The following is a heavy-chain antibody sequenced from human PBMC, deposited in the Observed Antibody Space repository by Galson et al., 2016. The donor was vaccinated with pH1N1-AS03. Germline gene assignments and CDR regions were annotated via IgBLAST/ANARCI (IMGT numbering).Heavy chain of an antibody. Sequence: LRLSCAASGFSFSSYAMSWVRQAPGKGLDWVSTISGNGGTTYHADSVKGRFTISRDNSKDTVYLQMSSLRVEDTAVYYCAIWLITATLPLLGDLWGQGTLVTVSS. J-gene: IGHJ5*02. CDR2: ISGNGGTT. D-gene: IGHD2-15*01. V-gene: IGHV3-23*01. CDR1: GFSFSSYA. CDR3: AIWLITATLPLLGDL.